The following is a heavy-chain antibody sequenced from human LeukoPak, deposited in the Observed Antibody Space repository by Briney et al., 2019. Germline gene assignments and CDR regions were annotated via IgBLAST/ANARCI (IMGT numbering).Heavy chain of an antibody. D-gene: IGHD2-2*01. CDR2: LSGTGGST. CDR3: ARGAGGSNSWSTIRYVDC. V-gene: IGHV3-23*01. J-gene: IGHJ4*02. CDR1: GFTFSNYA. Sequence: GGSLRLSCAASGFTFSNYAMSWVRQAPGRGLEWVSTLSGTGGSTYYADSVKGRFTISRDNSKNTLYLQMNSLRAEDTAVYYCARGAGGSNSWSTIRYVDCWGQGTLVTVSS.